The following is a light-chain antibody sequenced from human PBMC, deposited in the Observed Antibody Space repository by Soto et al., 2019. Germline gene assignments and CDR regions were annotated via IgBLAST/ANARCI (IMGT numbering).Light chain of an antibody. Sequence: QSVLTQPPSASGTPGQRVTISCSGSSSNIGTNIVNWYQQFPGTAPKFLIYSNSQRPSGVPDRFSASKSGTSASLAISGLQSEDEADYYCAAWDDSLNGHVFGTGTKVTVL. CDR1: SSNIGTNI. CDR2: SNS. J-gene: IGLJ1*01. V-gene: IGLV1-44*01. CDR3: AAWDDSLNGHV.